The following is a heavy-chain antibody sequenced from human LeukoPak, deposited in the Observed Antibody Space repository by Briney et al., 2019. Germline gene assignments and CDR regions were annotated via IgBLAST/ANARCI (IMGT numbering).Heavy chain of an antibody. J-gene: IGHJ3*02. CDR3: AKVGEDAFDI. V-gene: IGHV3-23*01. CDR1: GFTFSSYA. D-gene: IGHD4-17*01. Sequence: GGSLRLSCAASGFTFSSYAMSWVRQAPAKGLEWVSRISGNGGGTYHADSVKGRFTISRDNSKNMVYLQMDSLRAEDTALYYCAKVGEDAFDIWGQGTMVTVSS. CDR2: ISGNGGGT.